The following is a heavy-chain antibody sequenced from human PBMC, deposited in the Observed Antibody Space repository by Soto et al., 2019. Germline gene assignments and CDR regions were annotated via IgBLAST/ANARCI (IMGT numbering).Heavy chain of an antibody. J-gene: IGHJ6*02. Sequence: PSVKVSCKASGYTFTIYGINWVRQAPGQGLEWMGWISPDKDNTNYAQKHQGRVTMTTDTSTSTAYMELRSLRSDDTAVYYCARALGYSGYAGMDVWGQGTTVTVSS. D-gene: IGHD5-12*01. CDR3: ARALGYSGYAGMDV. CDR1: GYTFTIYG. V-gene: IGHV1-18*01. CDR2: ISPDKDNT.